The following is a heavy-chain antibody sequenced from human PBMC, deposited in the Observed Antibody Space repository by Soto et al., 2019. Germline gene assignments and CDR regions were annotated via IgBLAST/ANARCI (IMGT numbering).Heavy chain of an antibody. Sequence: PGGSLRLSCAASGFTFSDYYMSWIRQAPGKGLEWVSYISSSGSTIYYADSVKGRFTISRDNAKNSLYLQMNSLRAEDTAVYYCARAAMIAVGGVIAPNWFGPWGQGTLVTVSS. V-gene: IGHV3-11*01. CDR2: ISSSGSTI. CDR3: ARAAMIAVGGVIAPNWFGP. J-gene: IGHJ5*02. D-gene: IGHD3-16*02. CDR1: GFTFSDYY.